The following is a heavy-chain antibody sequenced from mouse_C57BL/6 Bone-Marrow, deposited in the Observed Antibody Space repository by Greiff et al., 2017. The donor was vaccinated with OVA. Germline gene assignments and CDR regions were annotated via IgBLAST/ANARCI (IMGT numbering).Heavy chain of an antibody. D-gene: IGHD2-4*01. Sequence: EVQLQQSGPVLVKPGASVKMSCKASGYTFTDYYMNWVKQSHGKSLEWIGVINPYNGGTSYNQKFKGKATLTVDKSSSTAYMELNSLTSEDSAVYYCARGGYDYDRFAYWGQGTLVTVSA. CDR2: INPYNGGT. CDR1: GYTFTDYY. V-gene: IGHV1-19*01. J-gene: IGHJ3*01. CDR3: ARGGYDYDRFAY.